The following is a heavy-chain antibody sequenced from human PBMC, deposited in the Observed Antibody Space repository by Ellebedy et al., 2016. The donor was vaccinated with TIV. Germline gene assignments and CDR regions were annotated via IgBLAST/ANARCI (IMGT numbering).Heavy chain of an antibody. J-gene: IGHJ5*02. CDR3: AIKRLGELFP. D-gene: IGHD3-10*01. CDR2: IRSRTYGGTA. CDR1: GFTLGDYG. Sequence: GESLKISCTASGFTLGDYGMTWFRQASGKGLEWIGFIRSRTYGGTADYAASVKGRFTISRDDSKSSAYLQMVSLKTENTGVYYCAIKRLGELFPWGQGTLVTVSS. V-gene: IGHV3-49*03.